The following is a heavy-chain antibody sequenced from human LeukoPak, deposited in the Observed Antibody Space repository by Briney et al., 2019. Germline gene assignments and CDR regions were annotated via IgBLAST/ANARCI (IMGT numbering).Heavy chain of an antibody. D-gene: IGHD3-3*01. CDR3: AKSTPSFDSWDS. J-gene: IGHJ4*02. V-gene: IGHV4-59*01. CDR1: GASISRYF. CDR2: ISYTGST. Sequence: WETLSLTCTVSGASISRYFWSWIRQPPGKGLEWIGYISYTGSTSYNPSLKSRVTISLDTSKNHFSLRLRSVTAADTAVYYCAKSTPSFDSWDSWGQGTLVTVSS.